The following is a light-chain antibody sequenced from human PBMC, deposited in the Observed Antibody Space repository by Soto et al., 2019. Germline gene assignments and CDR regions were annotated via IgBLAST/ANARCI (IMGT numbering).Light chain of an antibody. CDR1: SSDVGGYNY. V-gene: IGLV2-14*03. CDR2: DVS. CDR3: SSYTSSSTVV. Sequence: QSVLTQPASVSGSPGQSITISCTGSSSDVGGYNYVSWYQHHPGKAPKLMIYDVSNRPSGVSNRFSGSNSGNTASLTISGLQAEDEADYYCSSYTSSSTVVFGGGTKLTVL. J-gene: IGLJ2*01.